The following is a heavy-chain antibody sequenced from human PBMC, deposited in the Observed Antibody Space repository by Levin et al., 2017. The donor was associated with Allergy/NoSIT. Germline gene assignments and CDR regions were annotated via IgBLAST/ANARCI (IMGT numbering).Heavy chain of an antibody. CDR2: ISKDGGDK. CDR3: AFRPLGTAAEIF. Sequence: GESLKISCAASGFTFNYYSIHWVRQSPGKGLELVSVISKDGGDKYYADSVKGRFTISRDNSKKTVSVQMNVLKVEDTAIYYCAFRPLGTAAEIFWGQGALVTVSS. D-gene: IGHD6-13*01. CDR1: GFTFNYYS. V-gene: IGHV3-30-3*01. J-gene: IGHJ4*02.